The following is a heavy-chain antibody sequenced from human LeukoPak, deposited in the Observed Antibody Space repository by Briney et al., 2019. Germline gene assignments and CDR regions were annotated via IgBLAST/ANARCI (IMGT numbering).Heavy chain of an antibody. Sequence: PSETLSLTCTVSGDSITSGSYYWSWIRQPPGKGLEWIGYIYYSGSTNYNPSLKSRVTISVDTSKNQFSLKLSSVAAADTAVYYCARGKKYSSSWIDYWGQGTLVTVSS. CDR2: IYYSGST. D-gene: IGHD6-13*01. CDR3: ARGKKYSSSWIDY. CDR1: GDSITSGSYY. V-gene: IGHV4-61*01. J-gene: IGHJ4*02.